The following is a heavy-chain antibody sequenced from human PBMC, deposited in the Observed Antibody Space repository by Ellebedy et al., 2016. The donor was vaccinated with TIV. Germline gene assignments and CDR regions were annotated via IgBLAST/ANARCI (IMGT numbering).Heavy chain of an antibody. J-gene: IGHJ6*02. D-gene: IGHD3-22*01. CDR3: ARVRGLLTMIGGGKYYYYGMDV. Sequence: SETLSLTCAVYGGSFSGYYWSWIRQPPGKGLEWIGEINHSGSTNYNPSLKSRVTVSVDTSKNQFSLKLSSVTAADTAVYYCARVRGLLTMIGGGKYYYYGMDVWGQGTTVTVSS. CDR2: INHSGST. V-gene: IGHV4-34*01. CDR1: GGSFSGYY.